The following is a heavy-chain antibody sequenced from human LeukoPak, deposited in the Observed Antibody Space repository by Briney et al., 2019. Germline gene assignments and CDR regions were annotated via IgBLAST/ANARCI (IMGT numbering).Heavy chain of an antibody. CDR1: GFTFNTYA. D-gene: IGHD2-15*01. CDR3: ARVKRDCSGGSCYSFDY. Sequence: GGSLRLSCAASGFTFNTYAINWVRQAPGKGLEWVSAISGSGGRTYYSDSVKGRFTVSRDNSKNTLYLQMNSLRAEDTAVYYCARVKRDCSGGSCYSFDYWGQGTLVTVSS. V-gene: IGHV3-23*01. CDR2: ISGSGGRT. J-gene: IGHJ4*02.